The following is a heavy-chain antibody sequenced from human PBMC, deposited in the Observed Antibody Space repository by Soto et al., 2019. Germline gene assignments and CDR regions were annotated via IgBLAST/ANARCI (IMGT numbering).Heavy chain of an antibody. J-gene: IGHJ3*02. D-gene: IGHD6-19*01. V-gene: IGHV1-18*01. CDR1: GYTFTSYG. CDR2: ISAYNSNT. CDR3: ARDRSRPGYSSGWYDGAFDI. Sequence: ASVKVSCKASGYTFTSYGISWVRQAPGQGLEWMGWISAYNSNTNYAQKLQGRVTMTTDTSTSTAYMELRSLRSDDTAVYYCARDRSRPGYSSGWYDGAFDIWGQGTMVTVSS.